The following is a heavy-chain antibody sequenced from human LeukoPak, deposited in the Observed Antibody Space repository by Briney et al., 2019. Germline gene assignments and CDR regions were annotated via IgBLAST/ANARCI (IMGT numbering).Heavy chain of an antibody. CDR3: ARTRFLEWSDFDY. D-gene: IGHD3-3*01. V-gene: IGHV1-2*02. Sequence: ASVRVSCKASGYTFTGYYMHWVRQAPGQGLEGMGWINPNSGGTNYAQKCQGRVTMTRDTSISTAYMELSRLRSDDTAVYYCARTRFLEWSDFDYWGQGTLVTVSS. CDR2: INPNSGGT. CDR1: GYTFTGYY. J-gene: IGHJ4*02.